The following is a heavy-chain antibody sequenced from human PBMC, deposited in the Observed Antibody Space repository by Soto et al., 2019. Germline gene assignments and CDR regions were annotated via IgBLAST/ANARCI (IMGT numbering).Heavy chain of an antibody. J-gene: IGHJ5*02. CDR3: ARDGGYSYGELWGSWFDP. D-gene: IGHD5-18*01. Sequence: QVQLQESGPGLVKPSETLSLTCTVSGGSISSYYWSWIRQPPGKGLEWIGYIYYSGSTNYNPSLKSRVTISVDTSKNQFSLKLSSVTAADTAVYYCARDGGYSYGELWGSWFDPWGQGTLVTVSS. CDR1: GGSISSYY. V-gene: IGHV4-59*01. CDR2: IYYSGST.